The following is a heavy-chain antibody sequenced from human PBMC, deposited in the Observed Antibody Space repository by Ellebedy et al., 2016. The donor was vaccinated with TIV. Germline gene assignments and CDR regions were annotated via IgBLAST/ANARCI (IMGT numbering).Heavy chain of an antibody. Sequence: ASVKVSCXASGYTFTSYGISWVRQALGQGLEWMGWISAYNGNTNYAQKLQGRVTMTTDTSTSTAYMELRSLRSDDTAVYYCARDRRYNDAFDIWGQGTMVTVSS. V-gene: IGHV1-18*01. CDR1: GYTFTSYG. CDR3: ARDRRYNDAFDI. CDR2: ISAYNGNT. J-gene: IGHJ3*02. D-gene: IGHD1-14*01.